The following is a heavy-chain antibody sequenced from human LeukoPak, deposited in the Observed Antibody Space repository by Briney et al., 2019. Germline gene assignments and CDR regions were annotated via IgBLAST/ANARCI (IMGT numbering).Heavy chain of an antibody. CDR1: GFTFNNYA. V-gene: IGHV3-23*01. D-gene: IGHD2-2*01. CDR2: ISASDGTT. J-gene: IGHJ5*01. Sequence: GGSLRLSCAASGFTFNNYAMSWVRQAPGKGLEWVSAISASDGTTYYADSVKGRFTISRDNSENTLFLQMNSLRAEDTAVYYCAKEPREYCSSTSCPNWFDSWGQGTLVTVPS. CDR3: AKEPREYCSSTSCPNWFDS.